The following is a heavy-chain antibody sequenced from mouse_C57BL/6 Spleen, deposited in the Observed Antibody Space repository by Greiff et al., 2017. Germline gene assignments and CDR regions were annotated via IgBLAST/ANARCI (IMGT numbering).Heavy chain of an antibody. D-gene: IGHD2-2*01. V-gene: IGHV3-1*01. CDR1: GYSITSGYD. CDR2: ISYSGST. J-gene: IGHJ4*01. Sequence: EVKLMESGPGMVKPSQSLSLTCTVTGYSITSGYDWHWIRHFPGNKLEWMGYISYSGSTNYNPTLKSRISITHDTSKNHFFLKLNSVTTEDTATYYCARVPYGYDEGMDDWGKGISVTVS. CDR3: ARVPYGYDEGMDD.